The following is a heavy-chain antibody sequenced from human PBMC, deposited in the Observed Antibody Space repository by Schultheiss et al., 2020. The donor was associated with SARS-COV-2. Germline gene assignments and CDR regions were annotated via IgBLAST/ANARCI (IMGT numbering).Heavy chain of an antibody. CDR1: GFTFDDYA. CDR3: ARDSTGWFDY. Sequence: GGSLRLSCAASGFTFDDYAMHWVRQAPGKGLEWVSGISWNSGSIGYADSVKGRFTISRDNAKNSLYLQMSSLRAEDTAIYYCARDSTGWFDYWGQGTLVTVSS. J-gene: IGHJ4*02. CDR2: ISWNSGSI. V-gene: IGHV3-9*01. D-gene: IGHD2-8*02.